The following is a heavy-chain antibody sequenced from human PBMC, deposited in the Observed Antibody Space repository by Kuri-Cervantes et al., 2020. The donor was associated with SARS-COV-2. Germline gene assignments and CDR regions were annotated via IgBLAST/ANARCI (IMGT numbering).Heavy chain of an antibody. Sequence: GESLKISCAASGFTFSSYGLHWVRQAPGKGLEWVAVISYDGSNKYYADSMKGRFTISRDNSKNTLYLQMNSLRAEDTAVYYCAAELVDAFDIWGQGTMVTVSS. CDR1: GFTFSSYG. CDR3: AAELVDAFDI. V-gene: IGHV3-30*03. J-gene: IGHJ3*02. D-gene: IGHD3-10*01. CDR2: ISYDGSNK.